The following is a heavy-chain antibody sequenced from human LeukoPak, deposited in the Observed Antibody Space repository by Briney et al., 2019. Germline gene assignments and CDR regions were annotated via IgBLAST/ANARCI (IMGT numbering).Heavy chain of an antibody. CDR3: ASPLRHGTGYSIPFGC. J-gene: IGHJ4*02. V-gene: IGHV3-66*01. Sequence: GGSLRLSCAASGIIVNSNYMSWVRQSPGKGLEWVSVIYSGGTTYYSDSVKGRFTLSRDDSKNTLYLQMNSLRAEDTAVYYCASPLRHGTGYSIPFGCWGQGTLVTVSS. D-gene: IGHD4-11*01. CDR1: GIIVNSNY. CDR2: IYSGGTT.